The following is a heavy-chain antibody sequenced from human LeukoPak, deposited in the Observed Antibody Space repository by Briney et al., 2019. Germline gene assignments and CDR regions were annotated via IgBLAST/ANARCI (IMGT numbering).Heavy chain of an antibody. Sequence: GGSLRLSCEASGFTFSSYCMSWVRQAPGQGLEWVGKIRQDGGEKNYVDSVKGRFTISRDNAKNSLYLQMNSLRAEDTAVYYCGRVGSSGWRLQHWGEGTLVTVSS. CDR3: GRVGSSGWRLQH. J-gene: IGHJ1*01. CDR2: IRQDGGEK. D-gene: IGHD6-19*01. V-gene: IGHV3-7*02. CDR1: GFTFSSYC.